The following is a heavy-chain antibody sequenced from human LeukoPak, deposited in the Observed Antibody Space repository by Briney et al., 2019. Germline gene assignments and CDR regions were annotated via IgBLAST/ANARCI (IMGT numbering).Heavy chain of an antibody. D-gene: IGHD6-13*01. CDR1: GFTFSSYG. Sequence: GGSLRLSCAASGFTFSSYGMHWVRQAPGKGLEWVAVISYDGSNKYYADSVKGRFTISRDNSKNTLYLQMNSLRAEDTAVYYCAKDQSSSWYLYYYYMDVWGKGTTVTVSS. V-gene: IGHV3-30*18. CDR2: ISYDGSNK. J-gene: IGHJ6*03. CDR3: AKDQSSSWYLYYYYMDV.